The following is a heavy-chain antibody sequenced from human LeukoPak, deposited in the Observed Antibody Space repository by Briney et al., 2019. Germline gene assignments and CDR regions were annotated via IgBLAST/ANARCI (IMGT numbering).Heavy chain of an antibody. V-gene: IGHV3-30*03. CDR3: VRDAGLAQNSGSYSFYFDY. J-gene: IGHJ4*02. D-gene: IGHD1-26*01. Sequence: GRSLRLSCAASGFTFSSYGMHWVRQAPGKGLEWVAVISYDGSNKYYADSVKGRFTISRDNSKNTLYLQMNSLRAEDTAVYYCVRDAGLAQNSGSYSFYFDYWGQGTLVTVSS. CDR1: GFTFSSYG. CDR2: ISYDGSNK.